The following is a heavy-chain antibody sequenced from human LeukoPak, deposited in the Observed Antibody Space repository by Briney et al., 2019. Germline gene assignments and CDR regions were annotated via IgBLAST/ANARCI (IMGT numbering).Heavy chain of an antibody. CDR3: ARSAKDGSSSWYDYYYYYMDV. J-gene: IGHJ6*03. CDR2: INPSGGST. V-gene: IGHV1-46*01. D-gene: IGHD6-13*01. Sequence: ASVKVSCKASGYTFTSYYMHWVRQAPGQGLEWMGIINPSGGSTSYAQKFQGRVTMTRDMSTSTVYMELSSLRSEDTAVYYCARSAKDGSSSWYDYYYYYMDVWGKGTTVTVSS. CDR1: GYTFTSYY.